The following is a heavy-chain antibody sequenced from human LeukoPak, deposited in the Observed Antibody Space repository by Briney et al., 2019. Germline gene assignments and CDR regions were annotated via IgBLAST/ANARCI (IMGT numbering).Heavy chain of an antibody. V-gene: IGHV2-5*01. J-gene: IGHJ4*02. CDR2: IYRNDDK. CDR3: APTVPHCPNGVCYVPYFDS. D-gene: IGHD2-8*01. CDR1: GFSLSTSGVG. Sequence: SGPTLVNPTQTLTLTCTFSGFSLSTSGVGVGWIRQPPGKALEWLALIYRNDDKRYSPSLKSRLTITKDTSKNQVVLTMTNMDPGETATYSCAPTVPHCPNGVCYVPYFDSGGQGTLATVSS.